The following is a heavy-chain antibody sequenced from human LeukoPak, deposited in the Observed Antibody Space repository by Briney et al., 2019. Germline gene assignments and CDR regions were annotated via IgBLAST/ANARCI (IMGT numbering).Heavy chain of an antibody. J-gene: IGHJ4*02. CDR1: GFTFSSYA. V-gene: IGHV3-30-3*01. Sequence: GGSLRHSCAASGFTFSSYAMHWVRQAPGKGLEWVAVISYDGCNKYYADSVKGRFTISRDNSKNTLYLQMNSLRAEDTAVYYCARDMYYYDSSGPFDYWGQGTLVTVSS. D-gene: IGHD3-22*01. CDR2: ISYDGCNK. CDR3: ARDMYYYDSSGPFDY.